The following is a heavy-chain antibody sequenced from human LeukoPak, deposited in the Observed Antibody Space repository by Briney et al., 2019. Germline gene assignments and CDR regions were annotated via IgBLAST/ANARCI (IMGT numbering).Heavy chain of an antibody. CDR2: IYTSGST. D-gene: IGHD3-16*01. V-gene: IGHV4-4*07. J-gene: IGHJ6*03. Sequence: SETLSLTCTVSGASISDYSWTWIRQPAGKGLEYIGRIYTSGSTTYNPSLKSRVTMSVDTSKNQFSLKLSSVTAADTAVYYCARDRGSYGGYYHYMDVWGKGTTVTVSS. CDR1: GASISDYS. CDR3: ARDRGSYGGYYHYMDV.